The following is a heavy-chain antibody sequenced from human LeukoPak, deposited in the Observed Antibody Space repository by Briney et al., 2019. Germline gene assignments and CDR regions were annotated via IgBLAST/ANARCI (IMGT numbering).Heavy chain of an antibody. J-gene: IGHJ4*02. Sequence: GGSLRLSCVASGFSSSSYAMSWVRQAPGKGLEWVSTISGSGGSTYYADSVKGRFTISRDNSKNTLYLQMNSLRAEDTAVYYCAKVVGLQWLVRANFDYWGQGTLVTVSS. CDR3: AKVVGLQWLVRANFDY. CDR1: GFSSSSYA. D-gene: IGHD6-19*01. V-gene: IGHV3-23*01. CDR2: ISGSGGST.